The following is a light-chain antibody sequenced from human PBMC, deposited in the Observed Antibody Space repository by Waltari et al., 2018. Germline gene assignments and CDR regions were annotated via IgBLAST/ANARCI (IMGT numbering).Light chain of an antibody. CDR1: SSAVGSYNS. V-gene: IGLV2-14*03. CDR2: DVS. J-gene: IGLJ3*02. CDR3: SSQSSNNVVL. Sequence: QSALTQPASVSGSPGQSITISCTGTSSAVGSYNSVSWYQDHPGQGPKVIIYDVSDRPSGVSARFSGSKSGNTASLTISGLQAEDEADYYCSSQSSNNVVLFGGGTKVTVL.